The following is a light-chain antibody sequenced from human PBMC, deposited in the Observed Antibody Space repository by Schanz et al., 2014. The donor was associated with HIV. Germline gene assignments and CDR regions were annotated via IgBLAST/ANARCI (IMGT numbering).Light chain of an antibody. CDR3: SSYTSSSTLVV. CDR2: DVS. CDR1: SSDVGGYNY. V-gene: IGLV2-14*01. J-gene: IGLJ2*01. Sequence: QSALTQPASVSGSPGQSITISCTGTSSDVGGYNYLSWYQQHPGKPPKLMIYDVSNRPSGVSNRFSGSKSGNTASLTISGLQAEDEADYYCSSYTSSSTLVVFGGGTKLTVL.